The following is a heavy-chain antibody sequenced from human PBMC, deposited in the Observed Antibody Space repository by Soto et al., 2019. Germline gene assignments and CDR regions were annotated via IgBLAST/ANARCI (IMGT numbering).Heavy chain of an antibody. D-gene: IGHD1-1*01. CDR2: INPDGSNT. Sequence: EVQVVESGGGLVQPGGSLRLSCAASGFTFSGNWMHWVRQAPGKGLLWVSRINPDGSNTDYADSVKGRFTISRDNAKKTLYLPKNRSRAEDTAVYYWAGGIWNDHGYWGQGTLVTVSS. J-gene: IGHJ4*01. V-gene: IGHV3-74*01. CDR1: GFTFSGNW. CDR3: AGGIWNDHGY.